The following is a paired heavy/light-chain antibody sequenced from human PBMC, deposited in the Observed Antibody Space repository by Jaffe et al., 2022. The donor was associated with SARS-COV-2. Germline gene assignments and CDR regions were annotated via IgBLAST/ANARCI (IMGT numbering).Light chain of an antibody. V-gene: IGKV4-1*01. J-gene: IGKJ1*01. CDR3: QQYYSTPWT. CDR2: WAS. Sequence: DIVMTQSPDSLAVSLGERATINCKSSQRVLYSSNNKKYLAWYQQKPGQPPKLLIYWASTRESGVPDRFSGSGSGTDFTLTISSLQAEDVAVYYCQQYYSTPWTFGQGTKVEIK. CDR1: QRVLYSSNNKKY.
Heavy chain of an antibody. V-gene: IGHV1-3*01. CDR1: GYTFTSYA. CDR2: INAGNNRT. Sequence: QVQLVQSGAEVKKPGASVKVSCKASGYTFTSYALHWLRQAPGQRLEWMGWINAGNNRTKYSQKFQGRVTITSDTSASTAYMELSSLWSEDTAMFYCARSRGVFYQEPPEALAYWGQGTLVTVSS. J-gene: IGHJ4*02. D-gene: IGHD2-2*01. CDR3: ARSRGVFYQEPPEALAY.